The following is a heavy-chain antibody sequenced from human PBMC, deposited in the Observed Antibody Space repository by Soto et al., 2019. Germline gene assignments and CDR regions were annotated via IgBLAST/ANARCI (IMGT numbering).Heavy chain of an antibody. Sequence: SETLSLTCTVSGGSISSSSYYWGWIRQPPGKGLEWIGSIYYSGSTYYNPSLKSRVTISVDTSKNQFSLKLSSVTAADTAVYYCARSHGGYYYMDVWGKGTTVTVSS. CDR1: GGSISSSSYY. D-gene: IGHD3-16*01. CDR2: IYYSGST. J-gene: IGHJ6*03. CDR3: ARSHGGYYYMDV. V-gene: IGHV4-39*01.